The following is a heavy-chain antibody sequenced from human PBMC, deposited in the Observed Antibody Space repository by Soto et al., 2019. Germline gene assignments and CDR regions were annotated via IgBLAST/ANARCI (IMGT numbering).Heavy chain of an antibody. Sequence: GESLKISCKGSGYRFSSYWIGWVRQMPGKGLEWMGIIYPGDSDTRYSPSFQGQVTISADKSNRTAYLQWSSLKASDTAMYYCACPQNMATLRDAFDIWGQGTMVTVSS. CDR1: GYRFSSYW. CDR2: IYPGDSDT. CDR3: ACPQNMATLRDAFDI. J-gene: IGHJ3*02. V-gene: IGHV5-51*01. D-gene: IGHD5-12*01.